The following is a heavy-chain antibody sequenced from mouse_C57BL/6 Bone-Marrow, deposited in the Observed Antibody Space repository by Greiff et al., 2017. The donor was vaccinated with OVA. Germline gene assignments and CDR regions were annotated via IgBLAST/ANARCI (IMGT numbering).Heavy chain of an antibody. D-gene: IGHD1-1*01. CDR3: ARGGYYGTLYAMDY. CDR2: IYPRSGNT. CDR1: GYTFTSYG. Sequence: VKVVESGAELARPGASVKLSCKASGYTFTSYGISWVKQRTGQGLEWIGEIYPRSGNTYYNEKFKGKATLTADKSSSTAYMELRSLTSEDSAVYFCARGGYYGTLYAMDYWGQGTSVTVSS. J-gene: IGHJ4*01. V-gene: IGHV1-81*01.